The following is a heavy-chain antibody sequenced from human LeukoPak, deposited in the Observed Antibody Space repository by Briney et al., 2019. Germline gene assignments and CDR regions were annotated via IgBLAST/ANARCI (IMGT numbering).Heavy chain of an antibody. CDR2: INHSGST. CDR1: GGSFSGYY. D-gene: IGHD5-24*01. J-gene: IGHJ6*03. Sequence: SETLSLTCAVYGGSFSGYYWSWIRQPPGKGLEWIGEINHSGSTNYNPSLKSRVTISVDTSKNQFSLKLSSVAAADTAVYYCARERWPRRGDYMDVWGKGTTVTVSS. V-gene: IGHV4-34*01. CDR3: ARERWPRRGDYMDV.